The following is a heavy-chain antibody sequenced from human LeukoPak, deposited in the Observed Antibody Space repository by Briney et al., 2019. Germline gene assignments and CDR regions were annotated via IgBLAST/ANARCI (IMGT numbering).Heavy chain of an antibody. J-gene: IGHJ4*02. CDR3: ARGQPVVVTAIGVDC. Sequence: PGRSLRLSCAASGFTFSSYAMHWVRQAPGKGLEWVAVISYDGSNKYYADSVKGRFTISRDNSKNTLYLQMNSLRAEDTAVYYCARGQPVVVTAIGVDCWGQGTLVTVSS. CDR1: GFTFSSYA. CDR2: ISYDGSNK. D-gene: IGHD2-21*02. V-gene: IGHV3-30-3*01.